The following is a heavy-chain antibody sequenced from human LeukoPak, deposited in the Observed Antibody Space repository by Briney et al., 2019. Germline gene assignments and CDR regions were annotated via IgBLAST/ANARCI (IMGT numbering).Heavy chain of an antibody. Sequence: ASVKVSCKASGYTFTGYYMHWVRQAPGQGLEWMGWINPNSGGTNYAQKFQGRVTMTRDTSISTAYMELSRLRSDDTAVYYCVRTKSYGSIKFDYWGQGTLVTVSS. CDR3: VRTKSYGSIKFDY. J-gene: IGHJ4*02. D-gene: IGHD5-18*01. V-gene: IGHV1-2*02. CDR2: INPNSGGT. CDR1: GYTFTGYY.